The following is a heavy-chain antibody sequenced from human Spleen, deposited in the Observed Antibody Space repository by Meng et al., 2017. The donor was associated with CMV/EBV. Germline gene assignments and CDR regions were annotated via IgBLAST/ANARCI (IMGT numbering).Heavy chain of an antibody. J-gene: IGHJ3*02. Sequence: ASVKVSCKASGYTFTSYYMHWVRQAPGQGLEWMGWMNPNSGNTGYAQKFQGRVTITRNTSISTAYMELSSLRSEDTAVYYCARGRHDTDAFDIWGQGTMVTVSS. V-gene: IGHV1-8*03. CDR2: MNPNSGNT. CDR3: ARGRHDTDAFDI. CDR1: GYTFTSYY.